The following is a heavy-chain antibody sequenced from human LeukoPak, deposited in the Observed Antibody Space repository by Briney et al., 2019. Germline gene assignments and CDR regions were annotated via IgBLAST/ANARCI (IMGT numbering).Heavy chain of an antibody. CDR3: XXXXXXXXXDTXGXYPYYYMDV. D-gene: IGHD3-22*01. V-gene: IGHV4-39*02. J-gene: IGHJ6*03. CDR1: GGSISSSSYY. CDR2: ISYSGNT. Sequence: SETLSLTCTVSGGSISSSSYYWGWIRQPPGQGLEGIGRISYSGNTYYSPSLKSRVTMSVDTSKNHFSLRLTSVTAADTAVYYXXXXXXXXXXDTXGXYPYYYMDVXGKGTAVTVTS.